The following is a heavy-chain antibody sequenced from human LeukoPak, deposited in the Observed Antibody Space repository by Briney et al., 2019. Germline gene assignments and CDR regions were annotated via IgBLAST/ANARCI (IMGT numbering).Heavy chain of an antibody. CDR3: ARVGSSGWYVHPTLDY. J-gene: IGHJ4*02. D-gene: IGHD6-19*01. Sequence: ASVKVSXKASGYTSTGYYMHWVRQAPGQGLEWMGWINPNSGGTNYAQKFQGRVTVTRDTSISTAYMELSSLRSDDTAVYYCARVGSSGWYVHPTLDYWGQGTLVTVSS. CDR2: INPNSGGT. CDR1: GYTSTGYY. V-gene: IGHV1-2*02.